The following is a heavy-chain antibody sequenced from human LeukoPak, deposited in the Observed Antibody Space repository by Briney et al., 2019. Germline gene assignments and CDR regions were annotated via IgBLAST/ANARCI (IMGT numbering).Heavy chain of an antibody. CDR1: GGSISSGGYY. D-gene: IGHD6-6*01. CDR2: IYHSGST. V-gene: IGHV4-30-2*01. Sequence: SETLSLTCTVSGGSISSGGYYWSWIRQPPGKGLEWIGYIYHSGSTYYNPSLKSRVTISVDRSKNQFSLKLSSVTAADTAVYYCARVPSSSSFYFDYWGQGTLVTVSS. J-gene: IGHJ4*02. CDR3: ARVPSSSSFYFDY.